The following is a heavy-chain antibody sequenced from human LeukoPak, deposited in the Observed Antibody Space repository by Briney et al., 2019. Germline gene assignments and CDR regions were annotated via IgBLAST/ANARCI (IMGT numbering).Heavy chain of an antibody. Sequence: SETLSLTCTVSGGSISSYYWSWIRQPPGKGLEWIGYIYYSGSTNYNPSLKSRVTISVDTSKNQFSLKLSSVTAADTAVYYCARTGATIVSDAFDIWGQGTMVTVSS. J-gene: IGHJ3*02. CDR3: ARTGATIVSDAFDI. D-gene: IGHD3-16*02. V-gene: IGHV4-59*01. CDR2: IYYSGST. CDR1: GGSISSYY.